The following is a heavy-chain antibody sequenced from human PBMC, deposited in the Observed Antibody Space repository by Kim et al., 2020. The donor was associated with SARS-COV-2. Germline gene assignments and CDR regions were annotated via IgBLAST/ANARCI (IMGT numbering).Heavy chain of an antibody. CDR1: GGSISSYY. V-gene: IGHV4-4*07. CDR3: ARVTGGDYYGSGSYSWFDP. Sequence: SETLSLTCTVSGGSISSYYLSWIRQPAGKGLEWIGRIYTSGSTNYNPSLKSRVTMSVDTSKNQFSLKLSSVTAADTAVYYCARVTGGDYYGSGSYSWFDPWGQGTLVTVSS. J-gene: IGHJ5*02. D-gene: IGHD3-10*01. CDR2: IYTSGST.